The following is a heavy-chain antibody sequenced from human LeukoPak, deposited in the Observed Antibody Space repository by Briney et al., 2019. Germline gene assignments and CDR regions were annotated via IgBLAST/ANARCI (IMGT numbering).Heavy chain of an antibody. J-gene: IGHJ4*02. CDR2: ISYDGSNK. CDR1: GFTLSSYG. V-gene: IGHV3-30*18. Sequence: GGSLRLSCAASGFTLSSYGMHWVRQAPGKGLEWVAVISYDGSNKYYADSVKGRFTISRDNSKNTLYLQMNSLRAEDTAVYYCAKDTGYSSSWYGFDYWGQGTLVTVSS. CDR3: AKDTGYSSSWYGFDY. D-gene: IGHD6-13*01.